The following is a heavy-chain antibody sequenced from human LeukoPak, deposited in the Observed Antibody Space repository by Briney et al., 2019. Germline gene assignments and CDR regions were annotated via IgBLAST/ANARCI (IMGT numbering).Heavy chain of an antibody. CDR2: ISASGSDV. CDR3: ARRTAAGPFDY. CDR1: QFTFNGSW. J-gene: IGHJ4*02. D-gene: IGHD6-13*01. V-gene: IGHV3-21*01. Sequence: GGSLRLSCADSQFTFNGSWMNWVRQAPGKGLEWVSSISASGSDVNYADSVTGRFTVSRDNAKSSLYLEMNSLRAEDTAVYYCARRTAAGPFDYWGQGTLVTVSS.